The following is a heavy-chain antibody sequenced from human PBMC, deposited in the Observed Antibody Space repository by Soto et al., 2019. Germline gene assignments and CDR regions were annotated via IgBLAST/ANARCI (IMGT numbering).Heavy chain of an antibody. V-gene: IGHV2-5*05. D-gene: IGHD3-10*01. Sequence: QITLKESGPTLVKPTQTLTLTCSFSGFSLTTDGEGVGWVRQTPGEALEWLALIYWDDDERYGPSLKTRLTITKDTSKNPVVLIMTNMAPMDTATYYCAHSRNLITEDAQVGDFDSWGQGTLVTVSS. J-gene: IGHJ4*02. CDR1: GFSLTTDGEG. CDR3: AHSRNLITEDAQVGDFDS. CDR2: IYWDDDE.